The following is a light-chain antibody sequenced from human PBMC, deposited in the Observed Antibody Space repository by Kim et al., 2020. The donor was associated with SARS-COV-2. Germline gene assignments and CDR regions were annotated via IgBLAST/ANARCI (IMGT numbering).Light chain of an antibody. CDR3: QQYHDWPPIT. CDR1: HSVSIH. CDR2: DAS. Sequence: SPGERAPPPCRASHSVSIHLALYQEMPGQSLRLLIYDASTRATGIPARFSVSGSGTEFALTISSRQPEDFATYYCQQYHDWPPITFGQGTRLEIK. J-gene: IGKJ5*01. V-gene: IGKV3D-15*01.